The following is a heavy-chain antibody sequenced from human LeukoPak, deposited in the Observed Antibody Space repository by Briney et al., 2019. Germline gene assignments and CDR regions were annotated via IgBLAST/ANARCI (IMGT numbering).Heavy chain of an antibody. CDR1: GFTFSSYA. D-gene: IGHD3-22*01. Sequence: PGGSLRLSCAASGFTFSSYAMSWVRQAPGKGLEWVSSITSSGAATYYADSVKGRFTISRDNSDNTLYLQMNSLRAEDTAVYYCAKDWPNYYGSNGHYYKLNGDCWGQGTLVTVSS. V-gene: IGHV3-23*01. J-gene: IGHJ4*02. CDR2: ITSSGAAT. CDR3: AKDWPNYYGSNGHYYKLNGDC.